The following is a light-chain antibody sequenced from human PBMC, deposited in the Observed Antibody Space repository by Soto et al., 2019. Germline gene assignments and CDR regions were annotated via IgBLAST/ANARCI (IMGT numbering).Light chain of an antibody. J-gene: IGKJ5*01. Sequence: PGETASLSCGASQSISSSFLAWYQQKPGQAPRLLIYGASSRATGIPDRLSGTGSETDFTLTISRLEPEDFAVYYCQQYDNSPITFGQGTRLEIK. V-gene: IGKV3-20*01. CDR1: QSISSSF. CDR2: GAS. CDR3: QQYDNSPIT.